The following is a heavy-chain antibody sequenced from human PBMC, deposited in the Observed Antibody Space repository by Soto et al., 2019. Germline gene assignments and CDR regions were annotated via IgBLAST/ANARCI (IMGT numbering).Heavy chain of an antibody. CDR3: AREFKPINYGSSGYYGMDV. D-gene: IGHD3-10*01. V-gene: IGHV3-30-3*01. CDR2: ISYDGSNK. J-gene: IGHJ6*02. CDR1: GFTFSSYA. Sequence: PGGSLRLSCAASGFTFSSYAMHWVRQAPCKGLEWVAVISYDGSNKYYADSVKGRFTISRDNSKNTLYLQMNSLRAEDTAVYYCAREFKPINYGSSGYYGMDVWGQGTTVTVSS.